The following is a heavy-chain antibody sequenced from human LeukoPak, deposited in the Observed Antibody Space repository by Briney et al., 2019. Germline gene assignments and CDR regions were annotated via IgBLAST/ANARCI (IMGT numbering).Heavy chain of an antibody. CDR3: ARGRDPDY. CDR2: INHSGST. V-gene: IGHV4-34*01. Sequence: SETLSLTCAVYGGSFSCYYWSWIRQPPGKGLEWIGEINHSGSTNYNPSLKSRVTISVYTSKNQFSLKLSSVTAADAAVYYCARGRDPDYWGQGTLVTVSS. CDR1: GGSFSCYY. J-gene: IGHJ4*02.